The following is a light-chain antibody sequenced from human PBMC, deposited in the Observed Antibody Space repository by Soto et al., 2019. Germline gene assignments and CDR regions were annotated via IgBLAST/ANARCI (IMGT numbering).Light chain of an antibody. V-gene: IGKV3-15*01. CDR2: GAS. Sequence: DIGMTQSPATLSVSPGETATLSCRASQSVSDNLAWYQQKRGQAPRLLIYGASIRATGIPARFSGGGSGTEFTLTISSLQSEDFAVYYCQHYNSWPPLFGPGTKVDIK. J-gene: IGKJ3*01. CDR1: QSVSDN. CDR3: QHYNSWPPL.